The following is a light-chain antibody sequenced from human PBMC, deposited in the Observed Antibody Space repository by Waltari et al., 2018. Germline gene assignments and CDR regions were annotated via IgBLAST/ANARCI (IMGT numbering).Light chain of an antibody. J-gene: IGLJ2*01. CDR1: SGDVGGYKY. CDR3: SSYTSSSTLA. V-gene: IGLV2-14*03. CDR2: DVS. Sequence: QSALTQPAPVSGSPGQSITISCTGTSGDVGGYKYVSWYKQHPGKAPKLMIYDVSNRPSGVSDRFSGSKSGNTASLTISGLQAEDEADYYCSSYTSSSTLAFGGGTKLTVL.